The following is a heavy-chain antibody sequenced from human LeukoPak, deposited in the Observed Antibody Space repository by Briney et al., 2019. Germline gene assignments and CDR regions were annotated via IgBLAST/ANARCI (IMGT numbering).Heavy chain of an antibody. D-gene: IGHD6-6*01. CDR2: ISGSGGST. CDR1: GFTFSSYA. Sequence: GGSLRLSCAASGFTFSSYAMSWVRQAPGKGLEWVSAISGSGGSTYYADSVKGRFTISRDNSRNTLYLQMNSLRAEDTAVYYCAKRHSSSPLGRYYYYYGMDVWGQGTTVTVSS. CDR3: AKRHSSSPLGRYYYYYGMDV. V-gene: IGHV3-23*01. J-gene: IGHJ6*02.